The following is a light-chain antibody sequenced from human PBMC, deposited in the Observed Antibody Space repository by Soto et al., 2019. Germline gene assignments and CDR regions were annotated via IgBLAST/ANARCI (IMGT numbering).Light chain of an antibody. CDR2: GAS. CDR1: QGISSY. V-gene: IGKV1-9*01. J-gene: IGKJ4*01. Sequence: DIPMRQSPSSLASALVDRVTITWRASQGISSYLAWYQQKPGKAPKLLIYGASTLQSGVPSRFSGSGSGTEFTLTISSLQPEDFATYYCQQINSYPLTFGGGTKV. CDR3: QQINSYPLT.